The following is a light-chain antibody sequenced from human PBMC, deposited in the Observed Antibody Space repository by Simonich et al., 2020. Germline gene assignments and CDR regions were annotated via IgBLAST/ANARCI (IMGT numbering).Light chain of an antibody. J-gene: IGKJ1*01. CDR1: KSLINSDGNTS. CDR3: MQGTHWPWT. Sequence: DVVMTQSPLSLPFTLGQPASISCRSRKSLINSDGNTSLNWVRQMPGQVPRRLIYKVSNWDSGVPDIFSGSGSGTDFTLKISRVEAEDVGVYYCMQGTHWPWTFGQGTKVEIK. CDR2: KVS. V-gene: IGKV2D-30*01.